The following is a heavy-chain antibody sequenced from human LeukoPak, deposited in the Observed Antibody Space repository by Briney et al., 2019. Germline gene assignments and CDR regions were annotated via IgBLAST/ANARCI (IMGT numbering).Heavy chain of an antibody. CDR1: GFTFSSYT. CDR2: ITPSSDTT. CDR3: ARSGIKMVRGVIIKSPYHMDV. J-gene: IGHJ6*03. D-gene: IGHD3-10*01. Sequence: PGGSLRLSCAASGFTFSSYTMNWVRQAPGKGLEWVSSITPSSDTTYYADSVRGRFTISRDNAKNSLYLQMNSLRAEDTAVYYCARSGIKMVRGVIIKSPYHMDVWGKGTTVTVSS. V-gene: IGHV3-48*01.